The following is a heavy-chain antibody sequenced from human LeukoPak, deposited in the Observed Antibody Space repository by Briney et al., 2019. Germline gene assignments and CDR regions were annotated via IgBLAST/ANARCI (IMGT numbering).Heavy chain of an antibody. J-gene: IGHJ5*02. CDR3: ARSPFYYYDILTGYNH. CDR1: GGSFSGYY. D-gene: IGHD3-9*01. V-gene: IGHV4-34*01. Sequence: PSETLSLTCAVYGGSFSGYYWSWIRQPPGKGLEWIGEINHSGSTNYNPSLKSRVTISVDTSKNQFSLKLSSVTAADTAVYYCARSPFYYYDILTGYNHWGQGTLVTVSS. CDR2: INHSGST.